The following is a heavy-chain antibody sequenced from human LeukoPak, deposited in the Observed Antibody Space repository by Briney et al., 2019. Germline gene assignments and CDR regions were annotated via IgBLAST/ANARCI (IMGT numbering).Heavy chain of an antibody. V-gene: IGHV3-20*04. CDR3: ARARSREYSSGWYHDY. Sequence: GGSLRLSCAASGFTFDDYGMSWVRQAPGKGLEWVSGINWNGGSTGYADSVKGRFTISRDNSKNTLYLQMNSLRAEDTAVYYCARARSREYSSGWYHDYWGQGTLVTVSS. J-gene: IGHJ4*02. CDR2: INWNGGST. CDR1: GFTFDDYG. D-gene: IGHD6-19*01.